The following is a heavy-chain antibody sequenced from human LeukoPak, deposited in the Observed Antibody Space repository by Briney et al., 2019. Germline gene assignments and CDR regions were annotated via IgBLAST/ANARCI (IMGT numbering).Heavy chain of an antibody. CDR2: TYYTGNT. J-gene: IGHJ5*02. Sequence: SETLSLTCTVSGDSIGPYSWNWIRQPPGKGLEWIGYTYYTGNTNYNPSLKSRVTISVDTSRNQFSLKLSSVTAADTAVYYCARDVGNSGYDYKFDPWGQGTLVTVSS. CDR3: ARDVGNSGYDYKFDP. CDR1: GDSIGPYS. D-gene: IGHD5-12*01. V-gene: IGHV4-59*01.